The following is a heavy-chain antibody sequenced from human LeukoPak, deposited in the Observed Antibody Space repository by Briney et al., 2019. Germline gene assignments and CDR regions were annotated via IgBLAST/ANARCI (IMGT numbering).Heavy chain of an antibody. J-gene: IGHJ4*02. Sequence: SQTLSLTCAISGDSVSSISAAWNWIRQSPSRGLEWLGRTYYRSKWYNDYALSVKSRITITPDTSKNHFSLQLNSVTPEGTAEYYCARGDYSFDYWGQGTLVTVSS. D-gene: IGHD3-3*01. V-gene: IGHV6-1*01. CDR3: ARGDYSFDY. CDR1: GDSVSSISAA. CDR2: TYYRSKWYN.